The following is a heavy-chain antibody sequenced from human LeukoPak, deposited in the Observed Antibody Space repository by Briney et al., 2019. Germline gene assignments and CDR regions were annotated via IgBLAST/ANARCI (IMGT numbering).Heavy chain of an antibody. J-gene: IGHJ5*02. CDR2: IYSSGTT. D-gene: IGHD5-12*01. CDR3: ASGSSGYDP. CDR1: GGSISNYY. V-gene: IGHV4-4*07. Sequence: SETLSLTCSVSGGSISNYYWSWIRQPAGKGLEWIGRIYSSGTTIYNPSLKSRVTMSVDTSKNQFSLKLSSVTAADTAVYFCASGSSGYDPWGQGTLVTVSS.